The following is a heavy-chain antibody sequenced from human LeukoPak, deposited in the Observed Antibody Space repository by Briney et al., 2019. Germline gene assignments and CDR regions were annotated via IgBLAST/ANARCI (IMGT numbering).Heavy chain of an antibody. J-gene: IGHJ6*03. CDR2: IYYSGST. D-gene: IGHD3-10*01. Sequence: SETLSLTCTVSGGSISSSRYYWGWIRQPPGKGLEWIGSIYYSGSTHNNPSLKSRGTISIDTSKNQFSLNLNSVTAADTAVYYCARAVSGSTGHYHYYYMDIWGKGTTVTVSS. CDR3: ARAVSGSTGHYHYYYMDI. V-gene: IGHV4-39*07. CDR1: GGSISSSRYY.